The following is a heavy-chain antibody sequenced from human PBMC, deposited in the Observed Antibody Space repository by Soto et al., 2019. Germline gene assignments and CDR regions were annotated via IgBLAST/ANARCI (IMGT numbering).Heavy chain of an antibody. CDR2: LSGSVGST. CDR1: GFTFSDHG. Sequence: EVQLLESGGGLVQPGGSLRLSCVGSGFTFSDHGMSWVRQAPGKGLEWVSALSGSVGSTFYADSVQGRCTISRDNSKNTLYLQMNSLRDEYTAVYYCSKDRTIAARTDDAWGPGVLVTVSS. J-gene: IGHJ4*02. V-gene: IGHV3-23*01. D-gene: IGHD6-6*01. CDR3: SKDRTIAARTDDA.